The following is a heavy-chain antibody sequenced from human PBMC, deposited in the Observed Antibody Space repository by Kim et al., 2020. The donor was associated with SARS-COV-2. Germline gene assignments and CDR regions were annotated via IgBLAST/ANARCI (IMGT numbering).Heavy chain of an antibody. CDR2: ISGSGGST. D-gene: IGHD5-12*01. CDR3: AKDPPGWLARYNWFDP. CDR1: GFTFSSYA. V-gene: IGHV3-23*01. J-gene: IGHJ5*02. Sequence: GGSLRLSCAASGFTFSSYAMSWVRQAPGKGLEWVSAISGSGGSTYYADSVRGRFTISRDNSKNTLYLQMNSLRAEDTAVYYCAKDPPGWLARYNWFDPWGQGTLVTVSS.